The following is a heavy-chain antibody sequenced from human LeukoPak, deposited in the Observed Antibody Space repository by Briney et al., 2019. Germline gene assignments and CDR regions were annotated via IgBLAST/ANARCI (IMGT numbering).Heavy chain of an antibody. J-gene: IGHJ4*02. CDR2: IIPILGIA. CDR3: ARSPGFEVVPAAHRGLDY. D-gene: IGHD2-2*01. CDR1: GGTFSSYT. V-gene: IGHV1-69*02. Sequence: SVKVSCKASGGTFSSYTISWVRQAPGQGLEWMGRIIPILGIANYAQKFQGRVTITADKSTSTAYMELSSLISEDTAVYYSARSPGFEVVPAAHRGLDYWGQGTLVTVSS.